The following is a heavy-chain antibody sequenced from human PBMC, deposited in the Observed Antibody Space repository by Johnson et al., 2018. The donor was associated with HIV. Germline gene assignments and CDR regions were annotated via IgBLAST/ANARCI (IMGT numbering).Heavy chain of an antibody. D-gene: IGHD1-26*01. J-gene: IGHJ3*01. V-gene: IGHV3-66*03. CDR3: AKGRLVGATTYDAFDF. Sequence: VQLVESGGGLIQPGGSLRLSCAASGFTVSSNYMSWVRQAPGKGLEWVSGINWNGGNTDYADSVKGRFTISRDNSKNTLYLQMNSLRAEDTAVYYCAKGRLVGATTYDAFDFRGQGTMVTVSS. CDR2: INWNGGNT. CDR1: GFTVSSNY.